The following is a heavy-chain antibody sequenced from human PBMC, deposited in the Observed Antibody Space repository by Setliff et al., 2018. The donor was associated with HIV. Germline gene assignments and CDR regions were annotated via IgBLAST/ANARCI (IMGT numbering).Heavy chain of an antibody. CDR2: IRGSGGST. J-gene: IGHJ6*02. V-gene: IGHV3-23*01. D-gene: IGHD3-16*01. CDR3: ARDLGAGPIYYYYYYGMDV. Sequence: GGSLRLSCAASGFTFSTYPMSWVRQAPGKGLEWVSGIRGSGGSTYYADSVKGRFTISRDNSKNTLYLQMNSLRAEDTAVYYCARDLGAGPIYYYYYYGMDVWGQGTTVTVS. CDR1: GFTFSTYP.